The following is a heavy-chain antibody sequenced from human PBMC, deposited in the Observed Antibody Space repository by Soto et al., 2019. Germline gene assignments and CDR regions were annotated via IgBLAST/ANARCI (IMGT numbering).Heavy chain of an antibody. CDR3: ARDWFWGIAAAGSTNPRDWTYGMDV. CDR2: ISYDGSNK. D-gene: IGHD6-13*01. Sequence: GGSLRLSCAASGFTFSSYAMHWVRQAPGKGLEWVAVISYDGSNKYYADSVKGRFTISRDNSKNTLYLQMNSLRAEDTAVYYCARDWFWGIAAAGSTNPRDWTYGMDVWGQGTTVTVSS. CDR1: GFTFSSYA. J-gene: IGHJ6*02. V-gene: IGHV3-30-3*01.